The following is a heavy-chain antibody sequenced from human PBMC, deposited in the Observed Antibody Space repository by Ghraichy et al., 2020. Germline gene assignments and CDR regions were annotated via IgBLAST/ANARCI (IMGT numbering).Heavy chain of an antibody. CDR1: GFTFSSYA. D-gene: IGHD2-15*01. J-gene: IGHJ4*02. Sequence: LTCAASGFTFSSYAMSWVRQAPGKGLEWVSAISGSGGSTYYADSVKGRFTISRDNSKNTLYLQMNSLRAEDTAVYYCAKVSDRYCSGGSCYFDYWGQGTLVTVSS. CDR3: AKVSDRYCSGGSCYFDY. CDR2: ISGSGGST. V-gene: IGHV3-23*01.